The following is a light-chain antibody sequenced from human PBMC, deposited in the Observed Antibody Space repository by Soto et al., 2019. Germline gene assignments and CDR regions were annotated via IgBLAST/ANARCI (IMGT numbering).Light chain of an antibody. J-gene: IGLJ2*01. CDR3: SSYGGSNTVV. CDR1: SSDVGGYNY. Sequence: QSALTQPPSASGSPGQSVTISCTGSSSDVGGYNYVSWYQHHPGKAPKLMIYGVSKRPSGVPDRLSGSKSGNTASLTVSGLQAEDEADYYCSSYGGSNTVVFGGGTKLTVL. CDR2: GVS. V-gene: IGLV2-8*01.